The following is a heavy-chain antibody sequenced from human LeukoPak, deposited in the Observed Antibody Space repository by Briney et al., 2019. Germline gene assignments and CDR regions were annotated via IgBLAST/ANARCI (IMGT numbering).Heavy chain of an antibody. Sequence: GGSLRLSCAASGFTVSSNYMTWVRQAPGKGLEWVSVIYSGGGTYYADSVKGRFTISRDNFKNTLYLQMNSLRAEDTAVYSCAKGYYGSGSYGWFDYWGQGTLVTVSS. V-gene: IGHV3-53*01. D-gene: IGHD3-10*01. J-gene: IGHJ4*02. CDR3: AKGYYGSGSYGWFDY. CDR2: IYSGGGT. CDR1: GFTVSSNY.